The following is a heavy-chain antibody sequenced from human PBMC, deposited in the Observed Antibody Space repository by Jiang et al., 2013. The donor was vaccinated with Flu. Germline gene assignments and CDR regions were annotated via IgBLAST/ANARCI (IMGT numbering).Heavy chain of an antibody. CDR2: INPNSGGT. J-gene: IGHJ4*02. CDR3: ARESTVMIDY. D-gene: IGHD4-17*01. Sequence: GQGLEWMGWINPNSGGTNYAQKFQGRVTMTRDTSISTAYMELSRLRSDDTAVYYCARESTVMIDYWGQGTLVTVSS. V-gene: IGHV1-2*02.